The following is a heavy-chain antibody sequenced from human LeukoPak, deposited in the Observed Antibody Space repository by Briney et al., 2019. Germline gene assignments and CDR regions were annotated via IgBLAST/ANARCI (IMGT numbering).Heavy chain of an antibody. Sequence: WETLSLTCTVSGGSISSYYWSWIRQPPGKGLEWIGYIYYSGSTNYSPSLKSRVTISVDTSKNQFSLKLSSVTAADTAVYYCAREERDPFTVDYWGQGTLVTVSS. J-gene: IGHJ4*02. CDR2: IYYSGST. V-gene: IGHV4-59*01. CDR1: GGSISSYY. CDR3: AREERDPFTVDY.